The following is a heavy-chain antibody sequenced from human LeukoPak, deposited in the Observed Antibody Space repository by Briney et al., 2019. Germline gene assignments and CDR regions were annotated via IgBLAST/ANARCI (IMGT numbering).Heavy chain of an antibody. V-gene: IGHV3-7*04. CDR2: IKQDGNEK. CDR3: ARALRRGDFWSGYVLDAFDF. J-gene: IGHJ3*01. D-gene: IGHD3-3*01. Sequence: GGSLRLSCAASGFIFSSYWMSWVRQAPGKGLEWVANIKQDGNEKYYVDSVKGRFTISRDNDDNSLFLQMNSLRAEDTAVYYCARALRRGDFWSGYVLDAFDFWGQGTMVTASS. CDR1: GFIFSSYW.